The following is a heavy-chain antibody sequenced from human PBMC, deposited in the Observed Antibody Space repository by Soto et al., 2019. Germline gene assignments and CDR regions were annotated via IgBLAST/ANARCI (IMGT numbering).Heavy chain of an antibody. J-gene: IGHJ4*02. CDR1: GFTFSSYA. Sequence: EVQLLESGGGSVQPGGSLRLSCAASGFTFSSYAMDWVRRPPGKGLEWVSSISGSGGTAYYADSVKGRFSIYRDSLVNTLSLQVNSLRAEDTAVYYCAKGRGQNWNVDYWSQGTLVTVSP. V-gene: IGHV3-23*01. CDR2: ISGSGGTA. CDR3: AKGRGQNWNVDY. D-gene: IGHD1-1*01.